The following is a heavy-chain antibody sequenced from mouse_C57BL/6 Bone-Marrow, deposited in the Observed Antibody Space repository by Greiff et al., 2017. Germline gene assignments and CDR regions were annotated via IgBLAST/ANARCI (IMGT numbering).Heavy chain of an antibody. CDR1: GYTFTSYG. D-gene: IGHD2-3*01. CDR3: ADDAFAY. Sequence: QVQLQQSGAELARPGASVKLSCKASGYTFTSYGISWVKQSTGQGLEWIGGSDPRSGNTYYHEKFKGKATRTADKSSSTAYMELRSLTAEDSAVYFCADDAFAYWGQGTLVTVSA. CDR2: SDPRSGNT. V-gene: IGHV1-81*01. J-gene: IGHJ3*01.